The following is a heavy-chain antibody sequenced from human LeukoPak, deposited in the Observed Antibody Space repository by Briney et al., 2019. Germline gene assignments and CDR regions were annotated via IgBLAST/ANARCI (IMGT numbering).Heavy chain of an antibody. CDR3: ARDVEVAAFDS. D-gene: IGHD6-19*01. CDR2: ITSDGTDT. V-gene: IGHV3-74*01. Sequence: PGGSLRLSCEASGFTLSSSWMHWVRQSPAKGLVWVARITSDGTDTKYADSVKGRFTISRDIAKNTLYLQMNSLRVEDTAVYYCARDVEVAAFDSWGQGTLVTVSS. J-gene: IGHJ4*02. CDR1: GFTLSSSW.